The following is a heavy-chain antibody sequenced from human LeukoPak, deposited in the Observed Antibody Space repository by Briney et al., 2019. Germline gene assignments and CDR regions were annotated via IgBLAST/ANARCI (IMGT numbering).Heavy chain of an antibody. V-gene: IGHV1-18*01. CDR1: GYTFTNYG. CDR2: ISAYTGNT. CDR3: ARSGVGYFYDNTGYYPLDY. D-gene: IGHD3-22*01. J-gene: IGHJ4*02. Sequence: ASVKVSCKASGYTFTNYGISWVRQAPGQGLEWMGWISAYTGNTNYAQNFQGRVAMTTDTSTSTAFMELRSLRSDDTAVYYCARSGVGYFYDNTGYYPLDYWGQGTLVTVSS.